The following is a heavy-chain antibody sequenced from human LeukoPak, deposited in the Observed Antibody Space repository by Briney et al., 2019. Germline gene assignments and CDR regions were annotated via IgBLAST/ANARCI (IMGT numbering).Heavy chain of an antibody. CDR2: IWYDASNK. D-gene: IGHD3-22*01. CDR3: VRGVGVSRFNYLDS. J-gene: IGHJ4*02. Sequence: GGSLRLSCAASGFTFSSFGMHWVRQAPGKGLEWVAVIWYDASNKYYADSVKGRFTISRDNSKNTLYLQMNSLRDDDTAVYYCVRGVGVSRFNYLDSWDQGTLVSVSS. CDR1: GFTFSSFG. V-gene: IGHV3-33*01.